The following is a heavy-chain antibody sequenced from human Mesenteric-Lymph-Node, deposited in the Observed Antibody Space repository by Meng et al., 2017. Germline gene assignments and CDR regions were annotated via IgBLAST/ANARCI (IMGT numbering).Heavy chain of an antibody. D-gene: IGHD3-10*01. V-gene: IGHV4-34*01. CDR3: ARDYYGSGRVDP. CDR1: GGSFSGYY. J-gene: IGHJ5*02. CDR2: INHSGST. Sequence: QVQLQQWGAGLLKPSETLSLTWAVYGGSFSGYYWSWIRQPPGKGLEWIGEINHSGSTNYNPSLKSRVTISVDTSKNQFSLKLSSVTAADTAVYYCARDYYGSGRVDPWGQGTLVTVSS.